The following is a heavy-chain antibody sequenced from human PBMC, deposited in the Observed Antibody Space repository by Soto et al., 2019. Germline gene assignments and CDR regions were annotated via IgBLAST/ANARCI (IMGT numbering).Heavy chain of an antibody. CDR1: GGSVSSGSYY. J-gene: IGHJ6*02. D-gene: IGHD3-16*01. CDR2: IYYSGST. Sequence: KTSETLSLTCTVSGGSVSSGSYYWSWIRQPPGKGLEWIGYIYYSGSTNYNPSLKSRVTISVDTSKNQFSLKLSSVTAADTAVYYCARTALGEVYYYYYGMDVWGQGTTVTVSS. CDR3: ARTALGEVYYYYYGMDV. V-gene: IGHV4-61*01.